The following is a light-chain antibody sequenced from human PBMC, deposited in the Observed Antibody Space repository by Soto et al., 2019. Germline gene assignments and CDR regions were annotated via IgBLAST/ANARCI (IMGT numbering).Light chain of an antibody. CDR1: QNINNW. J-gene: IGKJ1*01. CDR3: QHYNSYPWT. CDR2: HAS. V-gene: IGKV1-5*01. Sequence: DIQMTQSPSTLSASIGDRVTITCRASQNINNWLAWYQEKPGKAPNLLVYHASNLKTGVPSRFSGRAFGTEFPLPSGILQPDYFATYHCQHYNSYPWTFGHETKVEIK.